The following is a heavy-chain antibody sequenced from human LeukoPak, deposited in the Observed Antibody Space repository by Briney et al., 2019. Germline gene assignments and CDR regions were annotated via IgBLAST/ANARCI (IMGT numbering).Heavy chain of an antibody. D-gene: IGHD1-26*01. CDR2: INGLGNNT. J-gene: IGHJ4*02. V-gene: IGHV3-74*01. CDR1: GFTFSTSW. Sequence: GGSLRLSCAASGFTFSTSWMHWVRQAPGKGLLWLSRINGLGNNTRYADSVEGRFTISRDNARNTLYLHLKGLRVDDTAVYYCASSIGGADDYWGQGTLVTVSS. CDR3: ASSIGGADDY.